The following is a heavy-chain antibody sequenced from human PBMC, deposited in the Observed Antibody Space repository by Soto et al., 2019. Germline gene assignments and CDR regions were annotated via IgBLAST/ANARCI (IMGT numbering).Heavy chain of an antibody. CDR1: GGSISSYY. J-gene: IGHJ5*02. CDR3: ARLLWSRGYWFDP. CDR2: IYYSGST. D-gene: IGHD3-10*01. V-gene: IGHV4-59*08. Sequence: QVQLQESGPGLVKPSETLSLTCTVSGGSISSYYWSWIRQPPGKGLEWIGYIYYSGSTNYNPSLKSRCTISVDTSKNQFSLKLSSVTAADTAVYYCARLLWSRGYWFDPWGQGTLVTVSS.